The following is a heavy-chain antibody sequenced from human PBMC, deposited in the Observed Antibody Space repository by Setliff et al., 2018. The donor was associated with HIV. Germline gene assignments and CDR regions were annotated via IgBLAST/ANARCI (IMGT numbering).Heavy chain of an antibody. J-gene: IGHJ4*02. D-gene: IGHD2-15*01. CDR1: GYTFTDHH. CDR2: VNPLLGLT. CDR3: VKGAGGYYDF. V-gene: IGHV1-46*04. Sequence: ASVKVSCKASGYTFTDHHIHWMRQAPGHGLEWVGIVNPLLGLTSHSQKLQGRVTMTRDTSINTAYMELNRLLYDDTALYYCVKGAGGYYDFWSQGTLVTVSS.